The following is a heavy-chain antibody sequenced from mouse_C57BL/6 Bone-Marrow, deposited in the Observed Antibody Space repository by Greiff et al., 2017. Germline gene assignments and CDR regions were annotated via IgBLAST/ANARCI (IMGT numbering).Heavy chain of an antibody. CDR3: TTSSYYGSSTSGVPYWYFDV. CDR2: IYPGNSDT. D-gene: IGHD1-1*01. CDR1: GYTFTSYW. J-gene: IGHJ1*03. Sequence: VQLQQSGTVLARPGASVKMSCKTSGYTFTSYWMHWVKQRPGQGLEWIGAIYPGNSDTSYNQKFKGKAKLTAVTSASTAYMELSSLTNDDSAVYYCTTSSYYGSSTSGVPYWYFDVWGTGTTVTVSS. V-gene: IGHV1-5*01.